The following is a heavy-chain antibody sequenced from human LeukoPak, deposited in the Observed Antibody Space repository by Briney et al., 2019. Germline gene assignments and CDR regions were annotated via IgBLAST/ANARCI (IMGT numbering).Heavy chain of an antibody. CDR1: GFTFSTYN. Sequence: GGSLRLSCSASGFTFSTYNMNWVRQAPGKGLEWVSSISSSSTDIYYADSVKGRFTISRDTAKNSLYLQMNSLRAEDTAVYYCATDGVPSYYFDTSGPKFFQHWGQGTLVTVSS. D-gene: IGHD3-22*01. J-gene: IGHJ1*01. V-gene: IGHV3-21*01. CDR3: ATDGVPSYYFDTSGPKFFQH. CDR2: ISSSSTDI.